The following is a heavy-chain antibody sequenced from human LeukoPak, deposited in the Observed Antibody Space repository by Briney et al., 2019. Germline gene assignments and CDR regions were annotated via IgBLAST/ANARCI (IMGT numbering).Heavy chain of an antibody. CDR2: IRYDGSNK. Sequence: GGSLRLSCAASGFTFSSYGMHRVRQAPGKGLEWVAFIRYDGSNKYYADSVKGRFTISRDNSKNTLYLQMNSLRAEDTAVYYCAKALLGSYYYDYWGQGTLVTVSS. V-gene: IGHV3-30*02. J-gene: IGHJ4*02. CDR1: GFTFSSYG. D-gene: IGHD1-26*01. CDR3: AKALLGSYYYDY.